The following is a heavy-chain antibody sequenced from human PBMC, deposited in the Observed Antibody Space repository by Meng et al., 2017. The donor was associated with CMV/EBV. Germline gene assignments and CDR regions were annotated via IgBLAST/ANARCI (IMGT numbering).Heavy chain of an antibody. J-gene: IGHJ5*02. V-gene: IGHV4-34*01. CDR2: INHSGST. Sequence: GYGGSFSGYYWSWIRQPPGKGLEWIGEINHSGSTNYNPSLKSRVTISVDTSKNQFSLKLSSVTAADTAVYYCAGSTFGGVIVRWFDPWGQGTLVTVSS. CDR1: GGSFSGYY. D-gene: IGHD3-16*02. CDR3: AGSTFGGVIVRWFDP.